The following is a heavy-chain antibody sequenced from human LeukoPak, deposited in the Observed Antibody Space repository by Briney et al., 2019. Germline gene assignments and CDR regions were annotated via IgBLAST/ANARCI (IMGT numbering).Heavy chain of an antibody. CDR2: ISTGSSTT. CDR3: ARVAAGYSVNYFDY. J-gene: IGHJ4*02. V-gene: IGHV3-48*02. Sequence: GGSLRLSCAASEFAFSTYNMNWVRQAPGKGLEWVSYISTGSSTTYYADSVKGRFTISRDNVENSLYLQMNSLRDGDTAVYYCARVAAGYSVNYFDYWGQGTLVTVSS. CDR1: EFAFSTYN. D-gene: IGHD4-23*01.